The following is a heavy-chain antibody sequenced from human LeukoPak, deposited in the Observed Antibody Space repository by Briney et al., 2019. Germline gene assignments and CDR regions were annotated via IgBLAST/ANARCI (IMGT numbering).Heavy chain of an antibody. J-gene: IGHJ4*02. Sequence: GGSLRLSCAASGFTFDDYAMHWVRQAPGKGLEWVSGISWNSGSIGYADSVKGRFTISRDNAKNSLYLQMNSLRAEDTALYYCAKAVAGTLIDYWGQGTLVTVSS. CDR1: GFTFDDYA. CDR2: ISWNSGSI. V-gene: IGHV3-9*01. CDR3: AKAVAGTLIDY. D-gene: IGHD6-19*01.